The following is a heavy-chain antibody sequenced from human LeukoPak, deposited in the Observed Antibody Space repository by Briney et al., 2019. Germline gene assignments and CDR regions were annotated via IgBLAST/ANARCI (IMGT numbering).Heavy chain of an antibody. Sequence: GGSLRLSCAASGFTFSSYSMTWVRQAPGKGLEWVSYISSSSSTIYYADSVKGRFTISRDNAKNSLYLQMNSLRAEDTAVYYCARVVPPYGSGSRYYYMDVWGKGTTVTVSS. CDR2: ISSSSSTI. CDR3: ARVVPPYGSGSRYYYMDV. V-gene: IGHV3-48*01. D-gene: IGHD3-10*01. CDR1: GFTFSSYS. J-gene: IGHJ6*03.